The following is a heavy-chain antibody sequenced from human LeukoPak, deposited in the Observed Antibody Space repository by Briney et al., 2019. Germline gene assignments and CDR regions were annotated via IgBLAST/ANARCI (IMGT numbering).Heavy chain of an antibody. CDR1: GGTFSSYA. J-gene: IGHJ3*02. Sequence: AASVKVSCKASGGTFSSYAISWVRQAPGQGLEWTGGIIPIFGTANYAQKFQGRVTITTDESTSTAYMELSSLRSEDTAVYYCASTSARYSGYDDAFDIWGQGTMVTVSS. CDR2: IIPIFGTA. D-gene: IGHD5-12*01. V-gene: IGHV1-69*05. CDR3: ASTSARYSGYDDAFDI.